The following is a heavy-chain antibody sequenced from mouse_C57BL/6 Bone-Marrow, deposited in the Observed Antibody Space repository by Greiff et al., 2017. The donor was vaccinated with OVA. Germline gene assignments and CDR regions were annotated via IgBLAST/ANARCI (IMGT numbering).Heavy chain of an antibody. CDR2: ISYDGSN. D-gene: IGHD3-2*02. V-gene: IGHV3-6*01. Sequence: VQLQQSGPGLVKPSQSLSLTCSVTGYSITSGYYWNWIRQFPGNKLEWMGYISYDGSNNYNPSLKNRISITRDTSKNQFFLKLNSVTTEDTATYYCARGLRLRRAWFAYWGQGTLVTVSA. CDR3: ARGLRLRRAWFAY. J-gene: IGHJ3*01. CDR1: GYSITSGYY.